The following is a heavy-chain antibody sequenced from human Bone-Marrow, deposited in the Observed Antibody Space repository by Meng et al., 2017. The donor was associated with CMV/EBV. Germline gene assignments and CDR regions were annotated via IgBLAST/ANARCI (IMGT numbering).Heavy chain of an antibody. CDR3: ARDKYASGSYGDFDY. J-gene: IGHJ4*02. CDR1: GFTFDDYG. CDR2: INWNGGST. Sequence: GESLKISCAASGFTFDDYGMSWVRQAPGKGLEWVSGINWNGGSTGYADSVKGRFTISRDNAKNSLYLQMNSLRAQDTAVYYCARDKYASGSYGDFDYWGQGTLVTVSS. D-gene: IGHD3-10*01. V-gene: IGHV3-20*04.